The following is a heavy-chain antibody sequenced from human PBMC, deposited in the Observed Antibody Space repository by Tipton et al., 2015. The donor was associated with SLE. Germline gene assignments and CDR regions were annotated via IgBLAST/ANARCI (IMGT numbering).Heavy chain of an antibody. V-gene: IGHV1-18*01. Sequence: QSGPEVKKPGASVTVSCQASGYTFTDFGVTWVRQAPGQGLEWVGWISAYNGKTNYAQMVEGRVTMSTDTSTNKAFMELRSLRSDDTAVYYCASGVLLWFGELWYWGQGTLVTVSS. CDR3: ASGVLLWFGELWY. CDR2: ISAYNGKT. J-gene: IGHJ4*02. D-gene: IGHD3-10*01. CDR1: GYTFTDFG.